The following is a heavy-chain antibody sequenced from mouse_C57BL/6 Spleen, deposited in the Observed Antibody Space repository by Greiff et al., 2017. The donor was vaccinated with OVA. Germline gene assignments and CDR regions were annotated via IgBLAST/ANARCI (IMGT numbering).Heavy chain of an antibody. CDR1: GFTFSDYG. D-gene: IGHD1-1*01. CDR2: ISSGSSTI. V-gene: IGHV5-17*01. CDR3: ARGITTVAAGAY. Sequence: EVQLVESGGGLVKPGGSLKLSCAASGFTFSDYGMHWVRQAPEKGLEWVAYISSGSSTIYYADTVKGRFTISRDNAKNTLFLQMTSLRSEDTAMYYCARGITTVAAGAYWGQGTLVTVSA. J-gene: IGHJ3*01.